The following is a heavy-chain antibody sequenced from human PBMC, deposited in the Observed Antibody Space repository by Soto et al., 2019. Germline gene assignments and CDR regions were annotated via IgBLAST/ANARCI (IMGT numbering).Heavy chain of an antibody. J-gene: IGHJ6*02. CDR1: GYSFTSYW. CDR3: ARHQGYQLLSCYYYSMDV. V-gene: IGHV5-51*01. D-gene: IGHD2-2*01. CDR2: IYPGDSDT. Sequence: ESLKISCKGSGYSFTSYWIGWLRPLPGKGLEWMGIIYPGDSDTRYSPSFQGQVTISADKSISTAYLQWSSLKASDTAMYYCARHQGYQLLSCYYYSMDVWGQETTVTVS.